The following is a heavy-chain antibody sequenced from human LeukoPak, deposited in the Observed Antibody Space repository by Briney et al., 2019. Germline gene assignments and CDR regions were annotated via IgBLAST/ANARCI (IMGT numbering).Heavy chain of an antibody. CDR1: GYNFISYW. D-gene: IGHD2-2*01. V-gene: IGHV5-51*01. CDR2: IYPGDYEI. Sequence: AESLKISCKGSGYNFISYWIAWGRHMPGKSLEWMGIIYPGDYEIIYSPSFQGQVTISADKSIRIAYLQWSSLKASDTAIYYCAITIVVDPSAALPDCFDLWGQGTMVTVSS. CDR3: AITIVVDPSAALPDCFDL. J-gene: IGHJ3*01.